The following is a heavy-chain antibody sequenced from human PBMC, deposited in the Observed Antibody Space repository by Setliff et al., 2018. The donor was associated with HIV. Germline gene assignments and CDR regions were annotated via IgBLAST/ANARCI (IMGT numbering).Heavy chain of an antibody. CDR1: GGSFSDYY. V-gene: IGHV4-34*01. CDR3: ASQNGYGLLGGV. D-gene: IGHD5-18*01. CDR2: IDHRGRP. J-gene: IGHJ3*01. Sequence: SETLSLTCGIYGGSFSDYYWSWIRQPPGKGLEWIGEIDHRGRPKYNPSLNSRVTISVDASKNQFSLKLSSVTAADTALYFCASQNGYGLLGGVWGQGTMVTVSS.